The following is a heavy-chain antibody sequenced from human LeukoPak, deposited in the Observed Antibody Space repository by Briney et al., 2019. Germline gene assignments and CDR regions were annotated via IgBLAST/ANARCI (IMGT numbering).Heavy chain of an antibody. J-gene: IGHJ4*02. D-gene: IGHD5-18*01. CDR1: GYTFTGYY. V-gene: IGHV1-2*02. CDR2: INPNSGGI. CDR3: ARVWNTAMVDY. Sequence: ASVMVSCKASGYTFTGYYMHWVRPAPGQGLEWMGWINPNSGGINYAQKLKGRVTMTTDTSASTAYMELRSLRSDDTAVYYCARVWNTAMVDYWGQGTLVTVSS.